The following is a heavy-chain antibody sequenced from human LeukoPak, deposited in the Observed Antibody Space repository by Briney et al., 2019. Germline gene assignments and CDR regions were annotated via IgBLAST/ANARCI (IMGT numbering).Heavy chain of an antibody. CDR2: ISGSGGST. CDR1: GFTFSSYA. V-gene: IGHV3-23*01. J-gene: IGHJ6*03. CDR3: ARIGITIFGVVRNYYMDV. Sequence: GGSLRLSCAASGFTFSSYAMSWVRQAPGKGLEWVSGISGSGGSTYYADSVKGRFTISRDNSKNTLYLQMNSLRAEDTAVYYCARIGITIFGVVRNYYMDVWGKGTTVTVSS. D-gene: IGHD3-3*01.